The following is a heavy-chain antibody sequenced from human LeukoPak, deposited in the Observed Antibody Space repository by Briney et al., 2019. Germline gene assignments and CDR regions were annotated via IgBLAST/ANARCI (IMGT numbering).Heavy chain of an antibody. D-gene: IGHD3-22*01. CDR3: ARGLTDYYDTSGYFDY. V-gene: IGHV3-30*01. CDR2: ISYDGSNK. J-gene: IGHJ4*02. CDR1: GFTFNNYA. Sequence: PGGSLRLSCAASGFTFNNYAMHWVRQAPGKGLEWVAVISYDGSNKYYADSVKGRFTISRDNSKNTLYLQMNSLRAEDTAVYYCARGLTDYYDTSGYFDYWGQGTLVTVSS.